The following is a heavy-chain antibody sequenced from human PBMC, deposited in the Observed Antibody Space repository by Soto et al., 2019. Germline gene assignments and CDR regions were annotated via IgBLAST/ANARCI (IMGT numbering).Heavy chain of an antibody. CDR1: GYTFTRYG. J-gene: IGHJ6*04. CDR3: AREGFCSGGSRALYSPDYFGMDV. D-gene: IGHD2-15*01. V-gene: IGHV1-18*01. Sequence: ASVKVSCKASGYTFTRYGISWVRQAPGQGLEWMGWISAYNGNTKYAQNLKGRVTMTTGTSTTTAYMELRSLTSDDTAVYYCAREGFCSGGSRALYSPDYFGMDVCGKGPTVTVSS. CDR2: ISAYNGNT.